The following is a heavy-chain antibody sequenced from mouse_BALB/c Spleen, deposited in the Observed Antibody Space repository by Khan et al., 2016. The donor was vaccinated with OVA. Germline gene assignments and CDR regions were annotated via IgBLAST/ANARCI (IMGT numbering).Heavy chain of an antibody. CDR1: GCSITSDYA. V-gene: IGHV3-2*02. CDR2: ITYSGST. D-gene: IGHD4-1*01. Sequence: EVQLVESGPGLVKPSQSLSLTCTVTGCSITSDYAWNWIRQFPGNKLEWMGYITYSGSTSYNPSLKSRISITRDTSKNQFFLQLNFVTTEDAATYCCAMGRTYWGQGTLVTVSA. J-gene: IGHJ3*01. CDR3: AMGRTY.